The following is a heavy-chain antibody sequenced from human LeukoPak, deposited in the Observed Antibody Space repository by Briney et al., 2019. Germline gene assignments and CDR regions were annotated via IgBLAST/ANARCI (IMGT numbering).Heavy chain of an antibody. D-gene: IGHD3-22*01. Sequence: PSETLSLTCTVSGGSISSYYWSWIRQPPRKGLEWIGYIYYSGSTNYNPSLKSRVTISVDTSKNQFSLKLSSVTAADTAVYYCARGDSGSYYDSSGSISYYFDYWGQGTLVTVSS. CDR3: ARGDSGSYYDSSGSISYYFDY. J-gene: IGHJ4*02. CDR1: GGSISSYY. V-gene: IGHV4-59*01. CDR2: IYYSGST.